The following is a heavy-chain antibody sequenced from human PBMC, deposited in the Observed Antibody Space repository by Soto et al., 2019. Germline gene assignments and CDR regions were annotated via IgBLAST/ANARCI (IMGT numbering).Heavy chain of an antibody. D-gene: IGHD2-21*01. Sequence: ASVKVSCKASGYTFTSYGISWVRQAPGQGLEWMGWISAYNGNTNYAQKIQGRVTMTTDTSTSTAYMELRSLRSDDTAVYYCARESLAYCGGDCSSRSFDIWGQGTMVTVSS. V-gene: IGHV1-18*01. CDR1: GYTFTSYG. CDR2: ISAYNGNT. CDR3: ARESLAYCGGDCSSRSFDI. J-gene: IGHJ3*02.